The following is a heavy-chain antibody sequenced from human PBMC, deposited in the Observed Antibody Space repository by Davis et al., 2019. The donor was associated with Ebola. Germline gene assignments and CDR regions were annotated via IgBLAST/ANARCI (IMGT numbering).Heavy chain of an antibody. CDR1: GYTLTELS. CDR3: ATDHYGDYEGYYYGMDV. J-gene: IGHJ6*02. D-gene: IGHD4-17*01. Sequence: ASVKVSCKVSGYTLTELSMHWVRQAPGKGLEWMGGFDPEDGETIYAQKFQGRVTMTEDTSTDTAYMELSSLRSEDTAVYYCATDHYGDYEGYYYGMDVWGQGTTVTVSS. V-gene: IGHV1-24*01. CDR2: FDPEDGET.